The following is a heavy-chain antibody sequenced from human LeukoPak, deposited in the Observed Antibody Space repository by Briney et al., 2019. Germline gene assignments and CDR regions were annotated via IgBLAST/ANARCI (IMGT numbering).Heavy chain of an antibody. CDR2: INSDGSST. CDR3: AKDPHYYGPGSYSYFQH. Sequence: GGSLRLSCAASGFTFRSYWMHWVRQAPGKGLVWVSRINSDGSSTSYADSVKGRFTISRDNAKNTLYLQINSLRTEDTAVYYCAKDPHYYGPGSYSYFQHWGQGTLVTVSS. J-gene: IGHJ1*01. V-gene: IGHV3-74*01. CDR1: GFTFRSYW. D-gene: IGHD3-10*01.